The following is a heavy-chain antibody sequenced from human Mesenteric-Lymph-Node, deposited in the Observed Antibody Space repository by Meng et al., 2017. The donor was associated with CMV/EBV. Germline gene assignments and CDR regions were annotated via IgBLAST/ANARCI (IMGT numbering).Heavy chain of an antibody. D-gene: IGHD3-3*01. CDR1: SGSISSGAYY. J-gene: IGHJ5*02. V-gene: IGHV4-31*03. CDR3: ARDGPTSGFDP. CDR2: IYYSGST. Sequence: CTVSSGSISSGAYYWSWIRQHPGKGLEWIGYIYYSGSTYYNPSLESRLTISVDTSKNQFSLKLNSVTAADTAVYYCARDGPTSGFDPWGQGTLVTSPQ.